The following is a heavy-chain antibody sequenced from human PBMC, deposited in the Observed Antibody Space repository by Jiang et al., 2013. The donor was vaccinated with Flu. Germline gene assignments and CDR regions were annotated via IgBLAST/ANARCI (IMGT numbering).Heavy chain of an antibody. CDR1: GDSVSSRSAA. J-gene: IGHJ6*02. CDR3: ARGKVDYYAMDV. Sequence: SQTLSLTCAISGDSVSSRSAAWNWIRQSPSRGLEWLGRTFYRSKWYSDYAVSVKSRVIVNPDTSKNQFSLQLNSVTPEDTAVYYCARGKVDYYAMDVWGQGTTVTVSS. V-gene: IGHV6-1*01. CDR2: TFYRSKWYS.